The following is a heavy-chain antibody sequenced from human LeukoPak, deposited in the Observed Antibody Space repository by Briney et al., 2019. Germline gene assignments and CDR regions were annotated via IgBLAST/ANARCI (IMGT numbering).Heavy chain of an antibody. CDR2: ISAYNGNT. CDR3: ARDIHGSGSSPIPGDY. V-gene: IGHV1-18*01. D-gene: IGHD3-10*01. CDR1: GYTFTSYG. Sequence: ASVKVSCKASGYTFTSYGISWVRQAPGQGLEWMGWISAYNGNTNYAQKLQGRVTMTTDTSTSTAYMELRSLRSDDTAVYYCARDIHGSGSSPIPGDYWGQGTLVTVSS. J-gene: IGHJ4*02.